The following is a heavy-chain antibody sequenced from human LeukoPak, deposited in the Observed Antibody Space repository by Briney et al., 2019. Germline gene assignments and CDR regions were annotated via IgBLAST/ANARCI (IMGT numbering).Heavy chain of an antibody. V-gene: IGHV1-2*02. Sequence: ASVKVSCKASGYTFTGYYMHWVRQAPGQGPEWMGWINPNSGGTNYAQKFQGRVTMTRDTSISTAYMELSRLRSADTAVYYSARGLPRYCSGGSCYSSPFDYWGQGPLVTVSS. D-gene: IGHD2-15*01. CDR3: ARGLPRYCSGGSCYSSPFDY. CDR2: INPNSGGT. CDR1: GYTFTGYY. J-gene: IGHJ4*02.